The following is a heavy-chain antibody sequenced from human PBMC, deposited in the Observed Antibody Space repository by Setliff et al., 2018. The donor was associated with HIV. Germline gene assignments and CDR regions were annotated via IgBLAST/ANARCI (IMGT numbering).Heavy chain of an antibody. V-gene: IGHV3-20*04. J-gene: IGHJ5*02. D-gene: IGHD2-21*02. CDR3: ARENVVVTAINQYNWFDP. CDR1: GLNFDGYG. Sequence: VGSLRLSCAASGLNFDGYGMTWVRQGPGKGLEWVSTINWNGDTTYYADSVKGRFTISRDNAKNSLYLQMNSLRAEDTASYYCARENVVVTAINQYNWFDPWGQGTLVTVSS. CDR2: INWNGDTT.